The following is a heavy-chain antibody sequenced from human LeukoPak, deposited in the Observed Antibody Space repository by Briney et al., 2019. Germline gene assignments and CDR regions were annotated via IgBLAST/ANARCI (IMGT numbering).Heavy chain of an antibody. D-gene: IGHD5-18*01. CDR3: ARDLGGYSYGSHFDY. CDR1: GFTFSTYY. CDR2: ITTSSSYI. Sequence: GGSLRLSCVASGFTFSTYYMNWVCQAPGKGLEWVSSITTSSSYIYYADSVKGRFTISRDNAKNSLYLQMNSLRAEDTAVYYCARDLGGYSYGSHFDYWGQGTLVTVSS. V-gene: IGHV3-21*01. J-gene: IGHJ4*02.